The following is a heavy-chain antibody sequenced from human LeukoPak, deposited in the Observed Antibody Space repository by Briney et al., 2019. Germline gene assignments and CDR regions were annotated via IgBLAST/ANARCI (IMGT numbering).Heavy chain of an antibody. CDR3: ARRGSWGEPRPFDY. CDR2: IIPIFGTA. V-gene: IGHV1-69*05. Sequence: SVKVSCKASGGTFSSYAISWVRQAPGQGLGWMGGIIPIFGTANYAQKFQGRVTITTDESTSTAYMELSSLRSEDTAVYYCARRGSWGEPRPFDYWGQGSLVTVSS. D-gene: IGHD3-16*01. CDR1: GGTFSSYA. J-gene: IGHJ4*02.